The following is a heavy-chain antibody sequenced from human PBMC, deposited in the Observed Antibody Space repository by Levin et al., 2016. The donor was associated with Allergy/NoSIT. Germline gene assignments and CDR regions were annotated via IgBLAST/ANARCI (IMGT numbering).Heavy chain of an antibody. CDR1: GGSFSGYY. D-gene: IGHD5-18*01. J-gene: IGHJ4*02. CDR2: IYYSGST. V-gene: IGHV4-34*09. CDR3: ARVRRDTAMGDFDY. Sequence: SETLSLTCAVYGGSFSGYYWSWIRQHPGKGLEWIGYIYYSGSTYYNPSLKSRVTISVDTSKNQFSLKLSSVTAADTAVYYCARVRRDTAMGDFDYWGQGTLVTVSS.